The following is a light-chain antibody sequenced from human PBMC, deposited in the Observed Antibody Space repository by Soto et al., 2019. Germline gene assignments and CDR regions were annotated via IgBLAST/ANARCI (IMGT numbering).Light chain of an antibody. CDR1: QSVSSN. CDR3: QQYNNWLWT. CDR2: GAS. Sequence: IVLTQSPGTLSLSSGERATLSCRASQSVSSNLAWYQQKPGQAPRLLIYGASTRATGIPARFSGSGSGTEFTLTISSLQSEDFAVYYCQQYNNWLWTFGQGTKVDIK. J-gene: IGKJ1*01. V-gene: IGKV3-15*01.